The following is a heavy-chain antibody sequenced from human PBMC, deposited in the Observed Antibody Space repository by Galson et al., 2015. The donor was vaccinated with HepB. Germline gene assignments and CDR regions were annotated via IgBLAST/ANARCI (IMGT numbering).Heavy chain of an antibody. D-gene: IGHD3-22*01. V-gene: IGHV1-3*01. CDR2: INVGNGNT. CDR3: ARNYYYDSSRYSWYFDY. J-gene: IGHJ4*02. CDR1: GYTFTSYA. Sequence: SVKVSCKASGYTFTSYAMHWVRQAPGQRLEWMGWINVGNGNTKYSQKFQGRVTITRDTSASTAHMELSSLRSEDTAVYYCARNYYYDSSRYSWYFDYWGQGTLVTVSS.